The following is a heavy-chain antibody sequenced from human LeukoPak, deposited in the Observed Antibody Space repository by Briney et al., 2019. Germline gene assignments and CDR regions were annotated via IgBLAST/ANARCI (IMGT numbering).Heavy chain of an antibody. D-gene: IGHD3-22*01. CDR1: GGSMTAGDYY. CDR2: S. J-gene: IGHJ3*02. CDR3: ARLVRYYYDSSGDNAFDI. Sequence: SETLSLTCTVSGGSMTAGDYYWGWVRQPPGTGLQWIATSYQGASHKSRVTISLDTSKNQFSLRLTSVTAADTAVYYCARLVRYYYDSSGDNAFDIRGQGTMVTVSS. V-gene: IGHV4-39*07.